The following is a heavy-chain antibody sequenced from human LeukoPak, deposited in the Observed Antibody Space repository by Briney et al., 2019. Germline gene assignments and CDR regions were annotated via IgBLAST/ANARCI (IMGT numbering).Heavy chain of an antibody. CDR1: GFTFSSYG. D-gene: IGHD1-14*01. Sequence: PGRSLRLSCAASGFTFSSYGMHWVRQAPGKGLEWVAVISYDGSNKYYADSVKGRFTISRDNSKNTLYLQMNSLRAEDTAVYYCAKGGDNPGRLLGYWGQGTLVTVSS. CDR2: ISYDGSNK. V-gene: IGHV3-30*18. CDR3: AKGGDNPGRLLGY. J-gene: IGHJ4*02.